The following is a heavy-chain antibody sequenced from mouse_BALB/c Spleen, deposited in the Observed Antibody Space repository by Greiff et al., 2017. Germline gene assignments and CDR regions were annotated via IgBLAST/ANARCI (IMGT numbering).Heavy chain of an antibody. J-gene: IGHJ1*01. CDR1: GYTFTDYA. CDR3: ARNGYGNLSYWYFDV. CDR2: ISTYYGDA. V-gene: IGHV1S137*01. D-gene: IGHD2-10*02. Sequence: VQLQQSGAELVRPGVSVKISCKGSGYTFTDYAMHWVKQSHAKSLEWIGVISTYYGDASYNQKFKGKATMTVDKSSSTAYMELARLTSEDSAIYYCARNGYGNLSYWYFDVWGAGTTVTVSS.